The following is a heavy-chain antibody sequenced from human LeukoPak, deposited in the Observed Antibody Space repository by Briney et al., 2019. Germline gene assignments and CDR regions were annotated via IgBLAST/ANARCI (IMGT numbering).Heavy chain of an antibody. J-gene: IGHJ4*02. CDR1: GFTFSSYG. V-gene: IGHV3-30*18. CDR2: ISYDGSNK. Sequence: PGGSLRLSCAASGFTFSSYGMHWVRQAPGKGLEWVAVISYDGSNKYYADSVKGRFTISRDSSKNTLYLQMNSLRAEDTAVYYCAKGLFGGFRYYFDYWGQGTLVTVSS. CDR3: AKGLFGGFRYYFDY. D-gene: IGHD3-10*02.